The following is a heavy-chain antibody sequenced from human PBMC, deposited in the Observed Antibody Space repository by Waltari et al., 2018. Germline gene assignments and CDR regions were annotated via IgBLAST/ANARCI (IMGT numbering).Heavy chain of an antibody. CDR1: GFTFRSYW. Sequence: DGQMVESGGTLVQPGGSLRVACVVSGFTFRSYWMSWVRQAPGKGLEWVANIKTDGSEKHYVDSVKGLFIVSRDNAKNSLYLQMNSLTVEDTAVYFCASVSLGWGKGTTVTVSS. CDR3: ASVSLG. V-gene: IGHV3-7*02. J-gene: IGHJ6*04. D-gene: IGHD3-16*01. CDR2: IKTDGSEK.